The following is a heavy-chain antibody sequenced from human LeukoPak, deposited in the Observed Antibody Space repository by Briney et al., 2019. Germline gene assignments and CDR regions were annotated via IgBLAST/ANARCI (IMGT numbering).Heavy chain of an antibody. V-gene: IGHV4-34*01. CDR2: INHSGST. CDR3: ARGLLYYYGSGSRNNWFDP. CDR1: GGSFSGYH. J-gene: IGHJ5*02. Sequence: SETLSLTCAVYGGSFSGYHWSWIRQPPGKGLEWIGEINHSGSTNYNPSLKSRVTISVDTSKNQFSLKLSSVTAADTAVYYCARGLLYYYGSGSRNNWFDPWGQGTLVTVSS. D-gene: IGHD3-10*01.